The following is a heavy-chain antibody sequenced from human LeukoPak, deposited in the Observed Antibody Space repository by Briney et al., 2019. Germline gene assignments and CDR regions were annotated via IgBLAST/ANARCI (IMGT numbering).Heavy chain of an antibody. J-gene: IGHJ3*02. V-gene: IGHV3-9*03. CDR1: GFTFDDYA. CDR2: ISWNSGSI. D-gene: IGHD6-19*01. CDR3: AKDQGPAGLNAFDI. Sequence: GRSLRLSCAASGFTFDDYAMHWFRQAPGKGLEWVSGISWNSGSIGYADSVKGRFTISRDNAKNSLYLQMNSLRAEDMALYCCAKDQGPAGLNAFDIWGQGTMVTVSS.